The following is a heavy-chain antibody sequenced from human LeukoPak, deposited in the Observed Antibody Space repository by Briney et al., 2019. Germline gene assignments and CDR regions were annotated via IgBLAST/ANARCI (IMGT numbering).Heavy chain of an antibody. J-gene: IGHJ4*02. Sequence: GGSLRLSCAASGFIFRSYSMNWVRQAPRKGLEWVSYISGSSSTIYYADSVKGRFTISRDNAKNSLYLQMNSLRAEDTAVYYCARDGSGSGNYYNVAGFDYWGQGTLVTVSS. CDR2: ISGSSSTI. CDR1: GFIFRSYS. V-gene: IGHV3-48*04. CDR3: ARDGSGSGNYYNVAGFDY. D-gene: IGHD3-10*01.